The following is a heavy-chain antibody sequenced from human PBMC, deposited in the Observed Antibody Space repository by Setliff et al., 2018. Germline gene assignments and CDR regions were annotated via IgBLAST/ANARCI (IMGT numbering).Heavy chain of an antibody. D-gene: IGHD6-6*01. V-gene: IGHV4-39*01. CDR3: AGGRNVAARLLDS. CDR2: IHYRGTT. Sequence: LSLTCTVSGASISSGTYYWAWIRQPPGKGLEWIGRIHYRGTTYSNVSLASRLTISVDTAKNQFSLKLTSVTAADTAVYYCAGGRNVAARLLDSWGQGTLVTVSS. J-gene: IGHJ4*02. CDR1: GASISSGTYY.